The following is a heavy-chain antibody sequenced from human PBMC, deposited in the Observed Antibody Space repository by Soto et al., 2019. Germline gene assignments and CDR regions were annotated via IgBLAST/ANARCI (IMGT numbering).Heavy chain of an antibody. V-gene: IGHV1-46*03. CDR1: GYTFTSYY. J-gene: IGHJ4*02. D-gene: IGHD1-7*01. CDR3: ASGGTGTTSELNY. Sequence: QVQLVQSGAEVKKPGASVKVSCKASGYTFTSYYMHWVRQAPGQGLEWMGIINPRGGSTSYAQKSQGRVTMTRDTSTSTVYRELSSLRSEDTAVYYCASGGTGTTSELNYGGQGTLVTVSS. CDR2: INPRGGST.